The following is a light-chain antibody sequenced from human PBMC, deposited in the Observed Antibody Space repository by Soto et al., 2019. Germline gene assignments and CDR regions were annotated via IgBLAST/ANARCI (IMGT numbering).Light chain of an antibody. CDR3: SAYTTRNALDVV. CDR2: DVS. V-gene: IGLV2-14*03. Sequence: QSALTQPASVSGSPGQSITISCTGTSSDVGGYYFVSWYQQYPGKAPKLMIYDVSDRPSGVSPRFSGSKSGNTASLTISGLQAGDEADYYCSAYTTRNALDVVFGGGTKLTVL. CDR1: SSDVGGYYF. J-gene: IGLJ2*01.